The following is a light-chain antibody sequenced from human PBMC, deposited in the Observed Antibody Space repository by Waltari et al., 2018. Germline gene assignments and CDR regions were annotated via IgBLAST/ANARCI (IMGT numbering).Light chain of an antibody. Sequence: EVVLTQSPGTLSLSPGERATLSCRASQSVSSGHLAWYQQRGGQGPRLLIYGASSRATGIPDRFSGSGSGTDFTLTISRLEPEDFATYYCQQFNTFPLTFGGGTKVEVK. V-gene: IGKV3-20*01. CDR2: GAS. J-gene: IGKJ4*01. CDR3: QQFNTFPLT. CDR1: QSVSSGH.